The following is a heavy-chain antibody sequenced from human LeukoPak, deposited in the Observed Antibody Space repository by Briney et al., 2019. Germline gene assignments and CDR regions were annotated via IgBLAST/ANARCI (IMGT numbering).Heavy chain of an antibody. CDR2: INHSGST. J-gene: IGHJ5*02. Sequence: SETLSLTCAAYGGSFSGYYWSWIRQPPGKGLEWIGEINHSGSTNYNPSLKSRVTISVDTSKNQFSLKLSPMTAADTAVYYCARARYYYGSGSYSNLPKWFDPWGQGTLVTVSS. D-gene: IGHD3-10*01. CDR1: GGSFSGYY. CDR3: ARARYYYGSGSYSNLPKWFDP. V-gene: IGHV4-34*01.